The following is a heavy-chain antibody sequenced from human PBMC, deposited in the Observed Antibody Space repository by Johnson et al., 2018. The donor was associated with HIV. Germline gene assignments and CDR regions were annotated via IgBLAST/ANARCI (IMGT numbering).Heavy chain of an antibody. V-gene: IGHV3-20*04. CDR3: ARDITPHKEGDAFDI. J-gene: IGHJ3*02. Sequence: VQLVESGGGVVRPGDSLRLSCAASGFTFDDYGMSWVRQVPGKGLEWVSGINWSGDTTGYADSVKGRFIISRDNSKNTLYLQMNRLRAEDTAVYYCARDITPHKEGDAFDIWGQGTMVTVSS. D-gene: IGHD1-14*01. CDR2: INWSGDTT. CDR1: GFTFDDYG.